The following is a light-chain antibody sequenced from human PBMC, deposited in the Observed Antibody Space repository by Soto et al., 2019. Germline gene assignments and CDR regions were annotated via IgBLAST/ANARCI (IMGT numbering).Light chain of an antibody. J-gene: IGLJ1*01. Sequence: QSALTQPPSASGSPGQSVTISCTGTSSDVGGYNYVSWYQQHPGKAPKLMIYEVSKRPSGVPDRFSGSKSGNTASLTVSGLQAEDEADYYCSSYAGSNKLVFGTGT. V-gene: IGLV2-8*01. CDR2: EVS. CDR3: SSYAGSNKLV. CDR1: SSDVGGYNY.